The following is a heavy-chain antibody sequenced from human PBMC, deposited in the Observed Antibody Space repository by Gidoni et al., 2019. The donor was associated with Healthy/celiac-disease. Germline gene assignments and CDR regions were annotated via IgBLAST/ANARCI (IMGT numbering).Heavy chain of an antibody. CDR2: ISYDGSNK. CDR3: AKGSSGWPYWYFDL. D-gene: IGHD6-19*01. Sequence: QVQLVESGGGVVQPGRSLRLSCAASGFTFSSYGMHWVRQAPGKGLEWVAVISYDGSNKYYADSVKGRFTISRDNSKNTLHLQMNSLRAEDTAVYYCAKGSSGWPYWYFDLWGRGTLVTVSS. J-gene: IGHJ2*01. V-gene: IGHV3-30*18. CDR1: GFTFSSYG.